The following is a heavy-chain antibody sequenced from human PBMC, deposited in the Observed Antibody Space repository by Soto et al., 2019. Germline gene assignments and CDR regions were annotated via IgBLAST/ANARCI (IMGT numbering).Heavy chain of an antibody. CDR1: GFTFSDCW. CDR2: IKQDGSQM. D-gene: IGHD6-19*01. V-gene: IGHV3-7*01. CDR3: ARTGRVAVAGESDF. J-gene: IGHJ4*02. Sequence: EVRLVESGGDLVQPGGSLRLSCVASGFTFSDCWMTWVRQAPGKGLEWVANIKQDGSQMYYVDSVKGRFTISRDNAKNSQHLQMNNLRAEDTAVYYCARTGRVAVAGESDFWGQGTLVTVSP.